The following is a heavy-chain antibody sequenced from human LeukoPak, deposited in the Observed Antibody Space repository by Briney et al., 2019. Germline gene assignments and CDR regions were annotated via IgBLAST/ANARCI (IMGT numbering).Heavy chain of an antibody. CDR1: GFTFSSYG. CDR3: AKDSYYYDSSGYPRLDY. V-gene: IGHV3-33*06. D-gene: IGHD3-22*01. CDR2: IWYDGSNK. Sequence: QPGRSLRLSCAASGFTFSSYGMHWVRQAPGKGLEWVAVIWYDGSNKYYADSVKGRFTISRDNSKNTLYLQMNSLRAEDTAVYYCAKDSYYYDSSGYPRLDYWGQGTLITVSS. J-gene: IGHJ4*02.